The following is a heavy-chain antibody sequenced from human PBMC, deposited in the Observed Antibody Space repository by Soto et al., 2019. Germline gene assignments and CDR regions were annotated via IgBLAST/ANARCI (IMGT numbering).Heavy chain of an antibody. V-gene: IGHV1-46*01. D-gene: IGHD2-8*01. CDR1: GSTFTSHY. J-gene: IGHJ4*02. CDR3: VRAGRLMVYALEY. CDR2: INPNGENT. Sequence: QVQLVQSGAEVKKPGASLKVSCRESGSTFTSHYCHWGRKAPEQGLERMGIINPNGENTDYDQKFKGRITMTRDTSSSTVYMELSNLRSEDTAVYYCVRAGRLMVYALEYWGQGTLLTVSS.